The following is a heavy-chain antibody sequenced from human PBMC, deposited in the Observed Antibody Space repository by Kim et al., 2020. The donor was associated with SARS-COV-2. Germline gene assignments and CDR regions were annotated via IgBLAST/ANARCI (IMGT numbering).Heavy chain of an antibody. J-gene: IGHJ6*03. CDR3: ARGCLHGSGSYYNYYYYYMDV. Sequence: GGSLRLSCAASGFTFSSYWMSWVRQAPGKGLEWVANIKQDGSEKYYVDSVKGRFTISRDNAKNSLYLQMNSLRAEDTAVYYCARGCLHGSGSYYNYYYYYMDVWGKGTTVTVSS. D-gene: IGHD3-10*01. CDR1: GFTFSSYW. CDR2: IKQDGSEK. V-gene: IGHV3-7*01.